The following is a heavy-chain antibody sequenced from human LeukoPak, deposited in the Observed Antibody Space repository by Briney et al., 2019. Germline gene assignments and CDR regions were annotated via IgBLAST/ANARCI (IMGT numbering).Heavy chain of an antibody. CDR2: IYYSGST. V-gene: IGHV4-30-4*01. CDR3: ARQDIVVVVAATEAFDY. Sequence: RTSQTLSLTCTVSGGSISSGDYYWSWIRQPPGKGLEWIGYIYYSGSTYYNPSLRSRVTISVDTSKNQFSLKLSSVTAADTAVYYCARQDIVVVVAATEAFDYWGQGTLVTVSS. CDR1: GGSISSGDYY. J-gene: IGHJ4*02. D-gene: IGHD2-15*01.